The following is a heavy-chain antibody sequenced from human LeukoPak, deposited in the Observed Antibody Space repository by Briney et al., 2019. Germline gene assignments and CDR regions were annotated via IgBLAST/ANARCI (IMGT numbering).Heavy chain of an antibody. D-gene: IGHD3-9*01. CDR3: ARSTHDNLTGYSSSWFDP. CDR2: ISRIFGTA. V-gene: IGHV1-69*06. J-gene: IGHJ5*02. Sequence: AASVKVSCEASGGTFSSYAISWVRQAPGQGLEWMGGISRIFGTANYAQNFQGRVTITADKSTSTVYLDLNSLRAEDTAVYYCARSTHDNLTGYSSSWFDPWGQGTLVTVSS. CDR1: GGTFSSYA.